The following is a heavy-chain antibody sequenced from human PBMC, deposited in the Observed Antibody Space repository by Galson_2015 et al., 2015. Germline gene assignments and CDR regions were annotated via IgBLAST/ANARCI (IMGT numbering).Heavy chain of an antibody. CDR1: GFTFSGYS. J-gene: IGHJ4*02. CDR3: ASYGYSAYDDY. D-gene: IGHD5-12*01. Sequence: SLRLSCAASGFTFSGYSMNWVRQAPGKGLEWVSYISGSSSTIKYADSVKGRFTISRDNAKNSLYLQMSSLRDEDTAVYYCASYGYSAYDDYWGQGTLVTVSS. CDR2: ISGSSSTI. V-gene: IGHV3-48*02.